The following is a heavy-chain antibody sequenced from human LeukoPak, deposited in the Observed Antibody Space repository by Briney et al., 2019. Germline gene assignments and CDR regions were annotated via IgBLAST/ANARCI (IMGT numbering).Heavy chain of an antibody. V-gene: IGHV3-23*01. D-gene: IGHD4-17*01. CDR3: AKAKGYVATTMWYFDY. Sequence: GGSLRLSCAASGFTFSNYAMTWVRQGPGRGPEWVSSISDSGGSTYNGDPVKGRFTISRDNSKNTLYLQMNSLRAEDTAVYYCAKAKGYVATTMWYFDYWGQGTLVTVSS. CDR1: GFTFSNYA. CDR2: ISDSGGST. J-gene: IGHJ4*02.